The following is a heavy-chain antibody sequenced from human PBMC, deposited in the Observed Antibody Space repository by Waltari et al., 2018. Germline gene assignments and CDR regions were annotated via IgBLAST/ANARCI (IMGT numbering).Heavy chain of an antibody. V-gene: IGHV4-59*01. Sequence: QVQLQESGPGLVKPSETLSLTCTVSGGSISSYYCSWIRQPPGKGLEWIGYIYYSGSTNYNPSLKSRVTISVDTSKNQFSLKLSSVTAADTAVYYCASWDFGSGYFDYWGQGTLVTVSS. CDR1: GGSISSYY. J-gene: IGHJ4*02. CDR2: IYYSGST. CDR3: ASWDFGSGYFDY. D-gene: IGHD6-19*01.